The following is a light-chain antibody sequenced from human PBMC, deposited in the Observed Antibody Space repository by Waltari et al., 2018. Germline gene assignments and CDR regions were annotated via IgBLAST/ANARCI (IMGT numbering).Light chain of an antibody. V-gene: IGLV3-19*01. Sequence: SSELTQDPGVSVALGQTIRFTCQGDSLRTSYASWYQLKPGQAPVLVIYGKDKRSSGIPDRISGYSSGTTSSLTITGAQAEDEADYYCSSRNGRANQVVFAGGTKVTVL. CDR3: SSRNGRANQVV. CDR1: SLRTSY. J-gene: IGLJ3*02. CDR2: GKD.